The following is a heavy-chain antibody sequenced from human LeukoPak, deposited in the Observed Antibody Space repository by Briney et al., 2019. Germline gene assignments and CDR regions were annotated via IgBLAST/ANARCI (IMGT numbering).Heavy chain of an antibody. CDR1: GFTFSSCA. D-gene: IGHD3-22*01. V-gene: IGHV3-23*01. Sequence: GGSLRLSCAASGFTFSSCAMSWVRQAPGKGLEWVSAISGSGGSTYYADSVKGRFTISRGNSKNTLYLQMNSLRAEDTAVYYCAKEKIYYYDSSGYYSPWYFDYWGQGTLVTVSS. J-gene: IGHJ4*02. CDR2: ISGSGGST. CDR3: AKEKIYYYDSSGYYSPWYFDY.